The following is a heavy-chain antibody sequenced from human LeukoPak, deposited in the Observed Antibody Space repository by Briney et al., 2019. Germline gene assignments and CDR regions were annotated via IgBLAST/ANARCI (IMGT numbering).Heavy chain of an antibody. CDR3: AGFPRGGTDY. CDR1: GFSFSTSS. V-gene: IGHV3-21*01. CDR2: ISGSSIYI. J-gene: IGHJ4*02. D-gene: IGHD3-10*01. Sequence: GGSLRLSCAASGFSFSTSSMNWVRQAPGKGLEWVSSISGSSIYILYADSVKGRFTISRDDARSSLYLQMNSLRAEDTAVYYCAGFPRGGTDYWGQGTLVTVSS.